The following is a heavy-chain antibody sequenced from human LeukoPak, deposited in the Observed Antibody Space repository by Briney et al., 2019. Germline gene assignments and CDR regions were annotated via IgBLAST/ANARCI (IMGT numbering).Heavy chain of an antibody. CDR2: IYHSGST. CDR1: GYSISSGYY. J-gene: IGHJ4*02. CDR3: AREGRGIYYFDY. Sequence: SETLSLTCTVSGYSISSGYYWGWIRQPPGKGLEWIGSIYHSGSTYYNPSLKSRVTISVDTSKNQFSLKLSSVTAADTAVYYCAREGRGIYYFDYWGQGTLVTVSS. V-gene: IGHV4-38-2*02. D-gene: IGHD3-10*01.